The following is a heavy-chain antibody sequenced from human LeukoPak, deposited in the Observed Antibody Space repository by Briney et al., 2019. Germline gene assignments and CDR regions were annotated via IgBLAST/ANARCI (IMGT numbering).Heavy chain of an antibody. CDR3: AKDRADNGDRLRFDP. CDR2: ISGSGGST. CDR1: RFTFSIYA. V-gene: IGHV3-23*01. D-gene: IGHD4-17*01. J-gene: IGHJ5*02. Sequence: GGSLRLSCAASRFTFSIYAMSWVRQAPGKGLEWVSAISGSGGSTYYADSVKGRFTISRDNSKNTLYLQMNSLRAEDTAVYYCAKDRADNGDRLRFDPWGQGTLVTVSS.